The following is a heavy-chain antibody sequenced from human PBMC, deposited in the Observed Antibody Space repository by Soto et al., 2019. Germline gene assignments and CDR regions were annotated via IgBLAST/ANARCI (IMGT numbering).Heavy chain of an antibody. D-gene: IGHD6-19*01. CDR1: GGSFSRYY. J-gene: IGHJ4*02. V-gene: IGHV4-34*01. CDR3: ARVIAVAGTWLYYFDY. Sequence: SETLSLTFALYGGSFSRYYWNCIRQPPGKGLEWIGEINHSGSTNYNPSLKSRVTISVDTSKNQFSLKLSSVTAADTAVYYCARVIAVAGTWLYYFDYWGQGTLVTVSS. CDR2: INHSGST.